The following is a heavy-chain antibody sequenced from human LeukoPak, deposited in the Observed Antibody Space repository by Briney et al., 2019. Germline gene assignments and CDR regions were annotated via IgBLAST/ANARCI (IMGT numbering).Heavy chain of an antibody. Sequence: PGGSLRLSCAASGFTFDDYGMSWVRQAPGKGLEWVSGINWNGGSTGYADSVKGRFTISRDNAKNSLYLQMNSLRAEDTAVYHCARGGAHYGSGSYYNDAFDIWGQGTMVTVSS. J-gene: IGHJ3*02. D-gene: IGHD3-10*01. CDR1: GFTFDDYG. CDR3: ARGGAHYGSGSYYNDAFDI. V-gene: IGHV3-20*01. CDR2: INWNGGST.